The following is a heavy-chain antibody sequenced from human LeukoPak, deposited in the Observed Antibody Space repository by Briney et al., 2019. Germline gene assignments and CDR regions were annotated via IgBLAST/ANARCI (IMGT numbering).Heavy chain of an antibody. CDR3: ARGHDSSGYYSGTGDY. D-gene: IGHD3-22*01. J-gene: IGHJ4*02. Sequence: PSVKVFCKASGYTFTGYYMHWVRQARGQGLEWMGWINPNSGGTNYAPKFQGRVTMTRDTSISTAYMELSWLRSDDTAVYYCARGHDSSGYYSGTGDYWGQGALVTVSS. CDR1: GYTFTGYY. V-gene: IGHV1-2*02. CDR2: INPNSGGT.